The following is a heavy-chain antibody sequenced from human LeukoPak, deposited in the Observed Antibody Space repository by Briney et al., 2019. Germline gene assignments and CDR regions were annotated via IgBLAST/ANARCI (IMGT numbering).Heavy chain of an antibody. CDR2: IYYSGST. Sequence: SQTLSLTCTVSGGSISSGGYYWSWIRQHPGKGLEWIGYIYYSGSTYYNPSLKSRVTISVDTSKNQFSLKLSSVTAADTAVYYCARGERYFDWLFPFDYWGQGTLVTVSS. CDR3: ARGERYFDWLFPFDY. D-gene: IGHD3-9*01. V-gene: IGHV4-30-4*08. CDR1: GGSISSGGYY. J-gene: IGHJ4*02.